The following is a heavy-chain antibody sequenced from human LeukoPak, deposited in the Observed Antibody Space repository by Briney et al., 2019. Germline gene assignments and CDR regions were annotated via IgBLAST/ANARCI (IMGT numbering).Heavy chain of an antibody. CDR3: AKVDHSSGYPDY. CDR1: GFTFSSYW. D-gene: IGHD3-22*01. V-gene: IGHV3-7*03. Sequence: GGSLRLSCAASGFTFSSYWMSWVRQAPGKGLEWVANIKQDGSEKYYVDSVKDRFTISRDNAKNSLYLHMNSLGPEDTALYYCAKVDHSSGYPDYWGQGTLVTVSS. CDR2: IKQDGSEK. J-gene: IGHJ4*02.